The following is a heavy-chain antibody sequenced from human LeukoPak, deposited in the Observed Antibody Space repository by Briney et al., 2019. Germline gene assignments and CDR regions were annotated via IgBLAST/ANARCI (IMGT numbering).Heavy chain of an antibody. CDR1: GGSISSSSYY. CDR2: IYHSGST. D-gene: IGHD4-17*01. J-gene: IGHJ4*02. V-gene: IGHV4-39*01. Sequence: SETLSLTCTVSGGSISSSSYYWGWIRQPPGKGLEWIGSIYHSGSTYYKPSLKSRVTRSGDTSKNQFSLKLSSVTAADTAVYYCARGTTVTGSGYWGQGTLVTVSS. CDR3: ARGTTVTGSGY.